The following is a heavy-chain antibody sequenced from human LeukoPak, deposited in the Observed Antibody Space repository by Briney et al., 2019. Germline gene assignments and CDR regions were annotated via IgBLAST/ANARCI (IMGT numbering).Heavy chain of an antibody. CDR1: GLTFSDYY. D-gene: IGHD3-16*01. V-gene: IGHV3-11*06. CDR2: ISSSSSYT. Sequence: GGSLRLSCAASGLTFSDYYMSWIRQAPGKGLEWVSYISSSSSYTNYADSVKGRFTISRDNAKNTLYLQMNSLRAEDTAVYYCARVNVCPRCHFDYWGQGTLVTVSS. J-gene: IGHJ4*02. CDR3: ARVNVCPRCHFDY.